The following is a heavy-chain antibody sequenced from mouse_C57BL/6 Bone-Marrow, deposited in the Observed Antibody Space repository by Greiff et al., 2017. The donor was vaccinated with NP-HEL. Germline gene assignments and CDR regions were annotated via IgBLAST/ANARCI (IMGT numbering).Heavy chain of an antibody. J-gene: IGHJ3*01. CDR1: GYSFTGYY. CDR2: INPSTGGT. Sequence: EVQLQQSGPELVKPGASVKISCKASGYSFTGYYMNWVKQSPEKSLEWIGEINPSTGGTTYNQKFKAKATLTVDKSSSTAYMQLKSLTSEDSAVYYCARRSDYDDRLFAYWGQGTLVTVSA. D-gene: IGHD2-4*01. CDR3: ARRSDYDDRLFAY. V-gene: IGHV1-42*01.